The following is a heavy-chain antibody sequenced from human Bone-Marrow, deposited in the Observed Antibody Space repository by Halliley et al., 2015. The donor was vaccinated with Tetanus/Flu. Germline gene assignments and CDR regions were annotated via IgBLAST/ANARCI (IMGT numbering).Heavy chain of an antibody. D-gene: IGHD3-10*01. V-gene: IGHV5-51*03. CDR3: ARLGGGFESVDPPHYSYYAMDV. CDR1: GYSFSSYW. J-gene: IGHJ6*02. Sequence: VQLVQSGAEVKKPGETLRISCKTSGYSFSSYWIAWVRQKTGKGLELMGIIYPGDSNTKYSPSFQGQVTISADKSISTAFLQWSGRKAPDPAIFYCARLGGGFESVDPPHYSYYAMDVWGQGTTVTVSS. CDR2: IYPGDSNT.